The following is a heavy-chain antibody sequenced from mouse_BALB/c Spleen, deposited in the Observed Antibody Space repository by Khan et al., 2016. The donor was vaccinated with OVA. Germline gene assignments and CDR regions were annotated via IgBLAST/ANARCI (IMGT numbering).Heavy chain of an antibody. J-gene: IGHJ3*01. V-gene: IGHV1-7*01. CDR2: INPATDYT. Sequence: QVQLKESGAELAKPGASVKMSCTASGYIFTSYWMHWVKQRPGQGLEWIGYINPATDYTEYNQKFKNKATLTADKSSSTAYMQLSSLTSEDSAVYYCVNHGSSSAWFTYWGQGTPVTVSA. CDR1: GYIFTSYW. D-gene: IGHD1-1*01. CDR3: VNHGSSSAWFTY.